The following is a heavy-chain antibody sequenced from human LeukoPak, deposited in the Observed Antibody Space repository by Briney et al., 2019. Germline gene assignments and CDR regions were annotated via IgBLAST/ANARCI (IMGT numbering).Heavy chain of an antibody. Sequence: GGSLRLSCAASGFTFSTYAMHWVRQAPGKGLEWVAVIWYDGSNKHYADSVKGRFTISRDNSKNTLYLQMNSLRAEDTAVYYCARVGYGAGTYYPYYFYGMDVWGQGTTVSVSS. CDR3: ARVGYGAGTYYPYYFYGMDV. J-gene: IGHJ6*02. V-gene: IGHV3-33*01. CDR2: IWYDGSNK. D-gene: IGHD3-10*01. CDR1: GFTFSTYA.